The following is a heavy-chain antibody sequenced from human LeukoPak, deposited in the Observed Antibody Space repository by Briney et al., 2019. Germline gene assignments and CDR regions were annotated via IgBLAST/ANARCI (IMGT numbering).Heavy chain of an antibody. D-gene: IGHD3-10*01. CDR2: VYHSGST. J-gene: IGHJ4*02. Sequence: SETLSLTRTVSGASISSGDYYWTWFRQPPGKGLGWIGYVYHSGSTYYNPSLKSRVTISLDRSKNQFSLNLSSVTAADTAVYYCARWSGILTAADYWGQGILVTVSS. CDR3: ARWSGILTAADY. V-gene: IGHV4-30-2*01. CDR1: GASISSGDYY.